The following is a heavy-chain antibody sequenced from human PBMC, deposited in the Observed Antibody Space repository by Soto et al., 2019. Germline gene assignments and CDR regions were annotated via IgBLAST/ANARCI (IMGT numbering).Heavy chain of an antibody. CDR2: IYYSGST. J-gene: IGHJ5*02. V-gene: IGHV4-59*01. D-gene: IGHD2-15*01. CDR1: GGSISSYY. Sequence: PSETLSLTCTVSGGSISSYYWSWIRQPPGKGLEWIGYIYYSGSTNYNPSLKSRVTISVDTSKNQFSLKLSSVTAADTAVYYCARVGYCSGGSCFRRYWFDPWGQGTLVT. CDR3: ARVGYCSGGSCFRRYWFDP.